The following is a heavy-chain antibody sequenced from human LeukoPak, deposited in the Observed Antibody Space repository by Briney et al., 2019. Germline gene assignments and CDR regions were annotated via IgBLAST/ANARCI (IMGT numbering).Heavy chain of an antibody. Sequence: SQTLSLTCAISGDSVSSNSAAWNWIRQSPSRGLEWMGRTYHRSKWYSEYAVSLKGLITINPDTSKNEFSLQLNSVAPEATAVYYCARSTGHFDYWGQGTLVTVSS. CDR2: TYHRSKWYS. CDR3: ARSTGHFDY. D-gene: IGHD2-8*02. J-gene: IGHJ4*02. CDR1: GDSVSSNSAA. V-gene: IGHV6-1*01.